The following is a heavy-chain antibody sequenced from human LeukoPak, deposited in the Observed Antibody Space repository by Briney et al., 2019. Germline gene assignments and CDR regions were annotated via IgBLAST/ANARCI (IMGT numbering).Heavy chain of an antibody. J-gene: IGHJ4*02. Sequence: IHGSLLSPYYADSVKGLSPISRDNSKNTLYLQMNSLRAEDTAVYYCARGYDFWSGYSFDYWGQGTLVTVSS. CDR3: ARGYDFWSGYSFDY. D-gene: IGHD3-3*01. CDR2: IHGSLLSP. V-gene: IGHV3-23*01.